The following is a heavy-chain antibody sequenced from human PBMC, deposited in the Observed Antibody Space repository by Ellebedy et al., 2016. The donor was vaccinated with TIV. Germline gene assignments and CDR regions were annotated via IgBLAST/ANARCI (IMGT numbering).Heavy chain of an antibody. Sequence: GGSLRLSCAASGSTFSSYWMTWVRQAPGKGLEWVSAISGSGGSTYYADSVKGRFTISRDNAKNSLYLQMNSLRAEDTAVYYCARDRKSKYYYYGMDVWGQGTTVTVSS. J-gene: IGHJ6*02. CDR1: GSTFSSYW. V-gene: IGHV3-23*01. CDR2: ISGSGGST. CDR3: ARDRKSKYYYYGMDV.